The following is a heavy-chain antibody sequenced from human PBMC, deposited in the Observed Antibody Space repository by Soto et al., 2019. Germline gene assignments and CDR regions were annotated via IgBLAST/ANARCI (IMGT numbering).Heavy chain of an antibody. Sequence: PSETLSLTCAVYGGSFSGYYWSWIRQPPGKGLEWIGEINHSGSTNYNPSLKSRVTISVDTSKNQFSLKLSSVTAADTAVYYCARSLSYGSGSFFGPRNWFDPWGQGTRVTVS. V-gene: IGHV4-34*01. D-gene: IGHD3-10*01. CDR1: GGSFSGYY. J-gene: IGHJ5*02. CDR2: INHSGST. CDR3: ARSLSYGSGSFFGPRNWFDP.